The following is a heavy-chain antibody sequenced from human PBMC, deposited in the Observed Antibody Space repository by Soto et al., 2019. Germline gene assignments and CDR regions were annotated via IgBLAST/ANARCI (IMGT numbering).Heavy chain of an antibody. D-gene: IGHD5-12*01. J-gene: IGHJ3*01. V-gene: IGHV3-48*03. Sequence: GVLRLSCAASGFTFNSYEMDWVRQAPGKGLEWVAYISSGGNIYYTDSVKGRFTISRDNADNSLYLQMNSLRAEDTAVYYCTKEKSVMYSGYDAFDVWGRGTMVTVSS. CDR1: GFTFNSYE. CDR2: ISSGGNI. CDR3: TKEKSVMYSGYDAFDV.